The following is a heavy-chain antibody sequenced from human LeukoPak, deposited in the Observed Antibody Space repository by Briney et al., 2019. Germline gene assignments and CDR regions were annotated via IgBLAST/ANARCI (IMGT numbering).Heavy chain of an antibody. J-gene: IGHJ4*02. CDR3: AKDDAWLRFGE. D-gene: IGHD3-10*01. Sequence: GGSLRLSCAASGFTFSSYGMSWVRQAPRKGLEWVSAISGSGGSTYYADSVKGRFTISRDNSKNTLYLEVISLTADDTAVYYCAKDDAWLRFGEWSQGTLVTVSS. CDR1: GFTFSSYG. V-gene: IGHV3-23*01. CDR2: ISGSGGST.